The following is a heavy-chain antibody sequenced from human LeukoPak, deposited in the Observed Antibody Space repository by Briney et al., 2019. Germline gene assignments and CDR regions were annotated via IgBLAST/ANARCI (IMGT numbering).Heavy chain of an antibody. CDR2: IYPGDSDA. Sequence: KNGESLKISCKGSGYSFTNYWIGWVRQMPGKGLEWMGIIYPGDSDARYSPSFQGQVTISVDKSISTAYVQWSSLKASDSAMYYCARRDNGTYWRRFDYWGQGTLVTVSS. D-gene: IGHD1-26*01. CDR3: ARRDNGTYWRRFDY. V-gene: IGHV5-51*01. CDR1: GYSFTNYW. J-gene: IGHJ4*02.